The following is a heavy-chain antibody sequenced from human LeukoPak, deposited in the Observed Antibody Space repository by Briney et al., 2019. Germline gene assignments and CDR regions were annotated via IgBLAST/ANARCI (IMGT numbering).Heavy chain of an antibody. V-gene: IGHV3-21*01. D-gene: IGHD2-15*01. CDR1: GFTFSSYS. CDR3: ARVSGGYVDY. Sequence: PGGSLRLSCAASGFTFSSYSMSWVRQAPGKGLEWVSSISSGSSYIYYADSVKGRFTISRDNAKNSLYLQMNSLRAEDTAVYYCARVSGGYVDYWGQGTLVTVSS. CDR2: ISSGSSYI. J-gene: IGHJ4*02.